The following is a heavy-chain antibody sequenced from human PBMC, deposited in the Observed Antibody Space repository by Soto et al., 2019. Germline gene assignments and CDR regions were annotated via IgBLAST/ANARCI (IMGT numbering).Heavy chain of an antibody. Sequence: SETLSLTCTVSGGSFSSGSYYWSWIRQPPGKGLEWIGYIYYSGSTNYNPSLKSRVTRSVDTSKNQFTLKLSSVTAADTAVYYCAGWYYYDSSGYYHDAFDIWGQGTMVTVSS. CDR3: AGWYYYDSSGYYHDAFDI. J-gene: IGHJ3*02. CDR2: IYYSGST. V-gene: IGHV4-61*01. CDR1: GGSFSSGSYY. D-gene: IGHD3-22*01.